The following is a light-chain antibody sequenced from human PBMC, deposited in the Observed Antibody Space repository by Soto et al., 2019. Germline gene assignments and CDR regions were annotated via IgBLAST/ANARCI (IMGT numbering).Light chain of an antibody. CDR3: SSYVATKSYV. CDR1: SSDVGGYNY. J-gene: IGLJ1*01. V-gene: IGLV2-8*01. Sequence: QSVLTQPPSASGSRGQSVTISCTGTSSDVGGYNYVSWYQQHPGKAPKLLIYEVSKRPSGVPDRFSGSKSGNTASLTVSGLQAEDEADYYCSSYVATKSYVFGTGTKVTVL. CDR2: EVS.